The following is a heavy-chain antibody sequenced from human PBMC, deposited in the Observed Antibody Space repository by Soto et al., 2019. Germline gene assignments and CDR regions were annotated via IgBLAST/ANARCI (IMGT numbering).Heavy chain of an antibody. Sequence: SSETLSLTCTVSGGSISSSSYYWGWIRQPPGKGLEWIGSIYYSGSTYYNPSLKSRVTISVDTSKNQFSLKLSSVTAADTAVYYCARHQDHKLNWFDPWGQGTLVTVSS. V-gene: IGHV4-39*01. CDR3: ARHQDHKLNWFDP. J-gene: IGHJ5*02. CDR1: GGSISSSSYY. CDR2: IYYSGST. D-gene: IGHD1-7*01.